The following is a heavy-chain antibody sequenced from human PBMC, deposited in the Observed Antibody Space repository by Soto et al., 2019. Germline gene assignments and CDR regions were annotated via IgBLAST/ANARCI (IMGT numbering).Heavy chain of an antibody. V-gene: IGHV3-30*18. J-gene: IGHJ6*02. D-gene: IGHD6-13*01. CDR2: ISYDGSNN. CDR3: AKEGGEVSSSWYEPEEVVRHYYGMDV. Sequence: QVQLVESGGGEVQPGRSLRLSCAASGFTFSSYGMHWVRQAPGKGLEWVAVISYDGSNNYYADSVKGRFTISRDNSKNTLYLQMNSLRAEDTAVYYCAKEGGEVSSSWYEPEEVVRHYYGMDVWGQGTTVTVAS. CDR1: GFTFSSYG.